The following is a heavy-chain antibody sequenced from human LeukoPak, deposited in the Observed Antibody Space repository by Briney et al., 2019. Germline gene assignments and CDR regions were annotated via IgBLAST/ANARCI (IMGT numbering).Heavy chain of an antibody. J-gene: IGHJ5*02. CDR1: GYTFTGYY. CDR2: INPNSGGT. CDR3: ARGPWTHYDILIPYGTDTNWFDP. V-gene: IGHV1-2*02. Sequence: ASVKVSCKAPGYTFTGYYMHWVRQAPGQGLEWMGWINPNSGGTNYAQKFQDRVSMTRDTSTSTAYMQLRRLSSVTAADTAVYYCARGPWTHYDILIPYGTDTNWFDPWGQGTLVTVSS. D-gene: IGHD3-9*01.